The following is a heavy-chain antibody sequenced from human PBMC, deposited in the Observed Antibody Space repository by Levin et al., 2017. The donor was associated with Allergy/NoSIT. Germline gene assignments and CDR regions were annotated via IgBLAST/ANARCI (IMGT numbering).Heavy chain of an antibody. V-gene: IGHV3-73*01. CDR2: VKSKANKFAT. CDR3: ARSGELDY. D-gene: IGHD1-1*01. J-gene: IGHJ4*02. Sequence: GESLKISCAASGFTFSGSTMHWVRQASGKGLEWVGRVKSKANKFATAYAASVKGRFTISRDDSKNTAYLQMNSLKTEDTAVYYCARSGELDYWGQGTLVTVSS. CDR1: GFTFSGST.